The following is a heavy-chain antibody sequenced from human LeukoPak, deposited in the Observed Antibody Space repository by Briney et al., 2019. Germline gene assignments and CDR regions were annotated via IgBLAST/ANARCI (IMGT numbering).Heavy chain of an antibody. V-gene: IGHV3-7*01. CDR3: ARAGTIAARPT. CDR2: IKQDGSEK. D-gene: IGHD6-6*01. J-gene: IGHJ5*02. CDR1: GFTFSTYW. Sequence: PGGSLRLSCAASGFTFSTYWMSWVRQAPGKGLEWVANIKQDGSEKYYVDSLKGRFTISRDNAKNSLYLQMNSLRAEDTAVYYCARAGTIAARPTWGQGTLVTVSS.